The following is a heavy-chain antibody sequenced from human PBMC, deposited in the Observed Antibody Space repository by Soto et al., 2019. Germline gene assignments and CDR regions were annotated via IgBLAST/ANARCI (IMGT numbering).Heavy chain of an antibody. CDR3: ATGVQGIMVRGGGAFDI. D-gene: IGHD3-10*01. J-gene: IGHJ3*02. Sequence: QVQLVESGGGLVKPGGSLRLSCAASGFTFSDYYMSWIRQAPGKGLEWVSYISSSSSYTNYADSVKGRFTISRDNAKNSRYLQMNSLRAEDTAVYYCATGVQGIMVRGGGAFDIWGQGTMVTVSS. CDR1: GFTFSDYY. V-gene: IGHV3-11*06. CDR2: ISSSSSYT.